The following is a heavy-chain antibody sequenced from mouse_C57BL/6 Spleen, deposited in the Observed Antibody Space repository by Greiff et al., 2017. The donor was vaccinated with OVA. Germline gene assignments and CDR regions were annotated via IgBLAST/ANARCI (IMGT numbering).Heavy chain of an antibody. D-gene: IGHD1-1*01. Sequence: VQLQQSGPELVKPGASVKISCKASGYTFTDYYMNWVKQSHGKSLEWIGDINPNNGGTSYNQKFKGKATLTVDKSSSTAYMELRSLTSEDFAVYYCARGYYALEGFAYWGQGTLVTVSA. CDR1: GYTFTDYY. J-gene: IGHJ3*01. CDR3: ARGYYALEGFAY. CDR2: INPNNGGT. V-gene: IGHV1-26*01.